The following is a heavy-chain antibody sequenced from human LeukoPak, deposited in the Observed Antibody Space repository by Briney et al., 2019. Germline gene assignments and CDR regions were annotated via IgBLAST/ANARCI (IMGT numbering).Heavy chain of an antibody. CDR1: GVSISSYY. CDR2: IYYSGST. Sequence: PSETLSLTCTASGVSISSYYWSWVRQPPGKGLEWIGYIYYSGSTNYNPSLKSRVTISVDTSKNQFSLKLSSVTAADTAVYYCARDRALGSGKYYFDYWGQGTLVTVSA. D-gene: IGHD3-16*01. J-gene: IGHJ4*02. CDR3: ARDRALGSGKYYFDY. V-gene: IGHV4-59*01.